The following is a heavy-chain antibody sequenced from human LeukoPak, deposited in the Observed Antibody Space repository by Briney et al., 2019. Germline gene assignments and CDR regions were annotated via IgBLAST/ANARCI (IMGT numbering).Heavy chain of an antibody. Sequence: ASETLSLTCAVYGGSFSGYYWSWIRQPPGKGLEWIGEINHSGSTNYNPSLKSRVTISVDTSKNQFSLKLSSVTAADTAVYYCARDAGEVDYWGQGTLVTVSS. V-gene: IGHV4-34*01. CDR1: GGSFSGYY. CDR2: INHSGST. CDR3: ARDAGEVDY. D-gene: IGHD3-10*01. J-gene: IGHJ4*02.